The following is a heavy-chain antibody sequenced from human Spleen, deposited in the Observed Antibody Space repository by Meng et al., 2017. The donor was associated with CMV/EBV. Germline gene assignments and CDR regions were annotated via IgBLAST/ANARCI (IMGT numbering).Heavy chain of an antibody. V-gene: IGHV4-39*07. CDR1: GGSISSSSYY. Sequence: GSLRLSCTVSGGSISSSSYYWGWIRQPPGKGLEWIGSIYYSGSTYYNPSLKSRVTISVDTSKNQFSLKLSSVTAADTAVYYCARFGCSSTSCYTRYYYYYGMDVWGQGTTVTVSS. J-gene: IGHJ6*02. CDR3: ARFGCSSTSCYTRYYYYYGMDV. CDR2: IYYSGST. D-gene: IGHD2-2*02.